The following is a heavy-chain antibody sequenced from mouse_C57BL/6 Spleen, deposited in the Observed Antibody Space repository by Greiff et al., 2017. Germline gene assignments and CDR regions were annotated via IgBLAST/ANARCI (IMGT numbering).Heavy chain of an antibody. J-gene: IGHJ2*01. V-gene: IGHV1-82*01. CDR3: ARGGYYKYYFDY. CDR2: IYPGDGDT. D-gene: IGHD2-3*01. CDR1: GYAFSSSW. Sequence: VKLVESGPELVKPGASVKISCKASGYAFSSSWMNWVKQRPGKGLEWIGRIYPGDGDTNYNGKFKGKATLTADKSSSTAYMQLSSLTSEDSAVYFCARGGYYKYYFDYWGQGTTLTVSS.